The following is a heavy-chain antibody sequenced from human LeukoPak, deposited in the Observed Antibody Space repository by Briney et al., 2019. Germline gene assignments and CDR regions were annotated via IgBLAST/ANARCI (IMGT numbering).Heavy chain of an antibody. Sequence: SETLSLTCTVSGGSISSYYWSWIRQPPVKGLEWIGYIYYSGSTNYNPSLKSRVTISVDTSKNQFSLKLSSVTAADTAVYYCARLRVAAAGIYYFDYWGQGTLVTVSS. CDR3: ARLRVAAAGIYYFDY. V-gene: IGHV4-59*08. J-gene: IGHJ4*02. D-gene: IGHD6-13*01. CDR1: GGSISSYY. CDR2: IYYSGST.